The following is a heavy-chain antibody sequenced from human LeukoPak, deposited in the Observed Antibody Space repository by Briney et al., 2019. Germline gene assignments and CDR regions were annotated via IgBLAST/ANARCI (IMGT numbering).Heavy chain of an antibody. CDR3: AFGRGGTEVSAFDH. J-gene: IGHJ4*02. CDR2: ISGSGYNT. D-gene: IGHD2-15*01. Sequence: PGGSLRLSCAASGFTFSSYAMGGVRQAPGRGLEWVSVISGSGYNTYYADSVNGRFTISRDNSKNTLFLQMNSLRVEDTAVYYCAFGRGGTEVSAFDHWGQGTLVTVSS. V-gene: IGHV3-23*01. CDR1: GFTFSSYA.